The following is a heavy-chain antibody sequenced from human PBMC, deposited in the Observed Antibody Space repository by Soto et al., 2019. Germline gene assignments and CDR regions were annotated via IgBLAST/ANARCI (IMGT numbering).Heavy chain of an antibody. CDR2: INHSGST. D-gene: IGHD2-15*01. V-gene: IGHV4-34*01. Sequence: PSETLSLTCAVYGGSFSGYYWTWIRQPPGKGLEWIGEINHSGSTNYNASLKSRVTISVDTSKNQFSLKLSSVTAADTAVYYCARARMDIVVVVAATAWFDPWGQGTLVTVSS. CDR3: ARARMDIVVVVAATAWFDP. CDR1: GGSFSGYY. J-gene: IGHJ5*02.